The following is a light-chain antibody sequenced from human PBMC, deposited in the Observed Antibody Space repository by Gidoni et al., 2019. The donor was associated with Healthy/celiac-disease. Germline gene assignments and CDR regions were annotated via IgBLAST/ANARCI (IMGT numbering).Light chain of an antibody. CDR3: AAWDDSLKVV. CDR1: SSNIGSNT. Sequence: QSVLTQPPSASGTPGQRVTISCSGSSSNIGSNTVNWYQQLPGTAPKLLIYSNNQRPAGVPDRFSGSKSGTSASRAISGLQSEDEADYYCAAWDDSLKVVFGGGTKLTVL. J-gene: IGLJ2*01. CDR2: SNN. V-gene: IGLV1-44*01.